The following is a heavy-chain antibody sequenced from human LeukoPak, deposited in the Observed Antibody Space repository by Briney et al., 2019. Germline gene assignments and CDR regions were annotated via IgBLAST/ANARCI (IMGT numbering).Heavy chain of an antibody. D-gene: IGHD3-10*01. V-gene: IGHV3-23*01. J-gene: IGHJ4*02. CDR2: ISGSGDNT. CDR3: ARDWGYDSGTYCVY. Sequence: GGSLRLSCGASGFTFSDYAMNWVRQAPGKGLEWVSVISGSGDNTYYADSVKGRFTISRDNSKNTVDLQMNSLRAEDMAVYYCARDWGYDSGTYCVYWGQGTLVTVSS. CDR1: GFTFSDYA.